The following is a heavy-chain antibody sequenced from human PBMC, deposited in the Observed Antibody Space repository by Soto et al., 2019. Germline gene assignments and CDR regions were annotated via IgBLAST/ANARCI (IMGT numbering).Heavy chain of an antibody. J-gene: IGHJ4*02. CDR3: AKDRGNYYGFSDY. V-gene: IGHV3-23*01. Sequence: GGSLRLSCAASGFTLRSSAMSWFRKAPGKGLERVSAMRNTGDPTYYADSVNGGFIISRDNSKNTLYLQMHRLGADDTAVYFCAKDRGNYYGFSDYWGQGALVTVSS. CDR1: GFTLRSSA. D-gene: IGHD1-26*01. CDR2: MRNTGDPT.